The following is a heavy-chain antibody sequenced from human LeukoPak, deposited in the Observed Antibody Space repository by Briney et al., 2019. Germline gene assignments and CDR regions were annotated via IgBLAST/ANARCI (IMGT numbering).Heavy chain of an antibody. Sequence: GGSLRLSCAASRFTFSDYYISWIRQAPGKGLEWMASIKHDGSEKYYVDSVKGRFTISRDDAKNSVYLQMNSLRVEDTAVYYCARDRDSSGSWEVNFDHWGQGTLVTVSS. CDR2: IKHDGSEK. V-gene: IGHV3-7*01. CDR1: RFTFSDYY. CDR3: ARDRDSSGSWEVNFDH. D-gene: IGHD6-13*01. J-gene: IGHJ4*02.